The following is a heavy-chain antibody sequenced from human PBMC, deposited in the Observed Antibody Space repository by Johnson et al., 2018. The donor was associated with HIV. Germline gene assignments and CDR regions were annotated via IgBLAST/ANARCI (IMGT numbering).Heavy chain of an antibody. CDR2: IWYDGTNE. V-gene: IGHV3-33*08. CDR3: AREELEPDVFDI. D-gene: IGHD1-1*01. CDR1: GFTFSSSG. J-gene: IGHJ3*02. Sequence: MRLVESGGGLVQPGGSLRLSCAASGFTFSSSGMLWVRQAPGKGLEWVAVIWYDGTNEYSADSVKGRFTISRDNSKNTLYLQMHSLRIEDTAVYYCAREELEPDVFDIWGQGTMVTVSS.